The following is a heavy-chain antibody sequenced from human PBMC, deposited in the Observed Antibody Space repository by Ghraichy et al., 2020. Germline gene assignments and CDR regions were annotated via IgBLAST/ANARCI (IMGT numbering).Heavy chain of an antibody. CDR3: TRGPSGGTFYQDFDL. V-gene: IGHV3-49*03. Sequence: GGSLRLSCTVSGFTFGDHALSWFRQAPGKGLEWVSFIRSKTYGGTPEYAASVKGRFSISRDDSKSIAYLQMNSLRIEDTAVYYCTRGPSGGTFYQDFDLWGRGTLVTVSS. CDR2: IRSKTYGGTP. D-gene: IGHD2-15*01. J-gene: IGHJ2*01. CDR1: GFTFGDHA.